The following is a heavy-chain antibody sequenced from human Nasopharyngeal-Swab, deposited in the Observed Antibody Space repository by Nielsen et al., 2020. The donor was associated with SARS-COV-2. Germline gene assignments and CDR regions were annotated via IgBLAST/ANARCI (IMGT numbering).Heavy chain of an antibody. D-gene: IGHD2-2*01. V-gene: IGHV4-31*03. Sequence: SETLSLTCTVSGGSISSGGYYWSWIRQHPGKGLEWIGYIYYSGSTYYNPSLKNRVTISVDTSKNQFSLKLSSVTAADTAVYYCARLVVPATFDYWGQGTLVTVSS. CDR2: IYYSGST. CDR1: GGSISSGGYY. CDR3: ARLVVPATFDY. J-gene: IGHJ4*02.